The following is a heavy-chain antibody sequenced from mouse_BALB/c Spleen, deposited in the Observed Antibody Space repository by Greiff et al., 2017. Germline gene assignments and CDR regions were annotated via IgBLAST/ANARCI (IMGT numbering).Heavy chain of an antibody. CDR1: GFAFSSYD. V-gene: IGHV5-12-1*01. CDR2: ISSGGGST. J-gene: IGHJ4*01. D-gene: IGHD2-1*01. Sequence: EVQLVESGGGLVKPGGSLKLSCAASGFAFSSYDMSWVRQTPEKRLEWVAYISSGGGSTYYPDTVKGRFTISRDNAKNTLYLQMSSLKSEDTAMYYCARHGNYYYAMDYWGQGTSVTVSS. CDR3: ARHGNYYYAMDY.